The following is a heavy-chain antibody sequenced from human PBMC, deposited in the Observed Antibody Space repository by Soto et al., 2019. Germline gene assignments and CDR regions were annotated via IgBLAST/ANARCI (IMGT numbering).Heavy chain of an antibody. J-gene: IGHJ6*03. Sequence: HGASLKISCKGSGYSVTSYRICSVRQMPGKGLEWMGIIYPGDSDTRYSPSFQGQVTISADKSISTAYLQWSSLKASDTAMYYCARHSKGATTYYYYYYMDVWGKGTTVTVSS. V-gene: IGHV5-51*01. CDR1: GYSVTSYR. CDR3: ARHSKGATTYYYYYYMDV. CDR2: IYPGDSDT. D-gene: IGHD5-12*01.